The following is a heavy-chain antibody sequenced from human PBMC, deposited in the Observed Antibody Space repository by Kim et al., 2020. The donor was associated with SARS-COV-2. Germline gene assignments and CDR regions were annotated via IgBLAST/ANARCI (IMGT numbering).Heavy chain of an antibody. Sequence: YNPPLKSRVTMSVDTSKNQFSLKLGSVTAADMAVYYCARRGSTTGGGFDYWGQGTLVTVSS. J-gene: IGHJ4*02. D-gene: IGHD1-26*01. CDR3: ARRGSTTGGGFDY. V-gene: IGHV4-39*01.